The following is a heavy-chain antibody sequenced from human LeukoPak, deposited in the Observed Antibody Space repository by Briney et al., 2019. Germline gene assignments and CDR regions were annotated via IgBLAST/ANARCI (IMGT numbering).Heavy chain of an antibody. CDR2: ISAYNGNT. CDR3: AREGSERIQLWPGGGMDV. Sequence: VASVKVSCKASGYTFTSYGISWVRQAPGQGLEWMGWISAYNGNTNYAQKLQGRVTMTTDTSTSTAYMELRGLRSDDTAVYYCAREGSERIQLWPGGGMDVWGQGTTVTVSS. V-gene: IGHV1-18*01. CDR1: GYTFTSYG. J-gene: IGHJ6*02. D-gene: IGHD5-18*01.